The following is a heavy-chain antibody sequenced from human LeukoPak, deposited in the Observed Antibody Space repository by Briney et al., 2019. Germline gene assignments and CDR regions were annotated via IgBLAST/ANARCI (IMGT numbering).Heavy chain of an antibody. CDR1: GFSFNGNY. CDR2: VSETGDT. D-gene: IGHD3-3*01. Sequence: PSETLSLSCTVSGFSFNGNYWTWIRQLPGKGLEWIGFVSETGDTDYNPSLKSRLTISANTSKRQLSLSLSSVTAADTALYYCARVFRGVVTSNLFDLWGQGTLVTVSS. CDR3: ARVFRGVVTSNLFDL. J-gene: IGHJ5*02. V-gene: IGHV4-59*01.